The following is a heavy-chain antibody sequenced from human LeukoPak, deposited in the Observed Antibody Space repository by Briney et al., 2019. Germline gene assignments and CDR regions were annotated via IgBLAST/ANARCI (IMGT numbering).Heavy chain of an antibody. CDR3: AKGTERYREVSSFDF. Sequence: GRSLRLSCAASGFTFSSYGMHWVRQAPGKGLEWVAIISDDGSYKSYADSVKGRFTISRDNSKDTLYLQMNSLRAEDTAVYYCAKGTERYREVSSFDFWGQGTLVTVSS. CDR2: ISDDGSYK. D-gene: IGHD3-10*01. V-gene: IGHV3-30*18. CDR1: GFTFSSYG. J-gene: IGHJ4*02.